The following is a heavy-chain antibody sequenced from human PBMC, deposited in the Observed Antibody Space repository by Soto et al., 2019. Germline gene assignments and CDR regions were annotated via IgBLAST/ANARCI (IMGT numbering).Heavy chain of an antibody. CDR1: GFTFRPYW. D-gene: IGHD3-16*01. CDR2: IEGDGST. V-gene: IGHV3-74*01. CDR3: ASDSHYAMDV. Sequence: EVQLVESGGGLLQPGGSLRLSCTASGFTFRPYWIHWVRQVPGKGLVWVSRIEGDGSTTYADSVKGRFTVSRDNSKTTVYLQVNSLRAEDTAVYYCASDSHYAMDVWGKGATVTVSS. J-gene: IGHJ6*03.